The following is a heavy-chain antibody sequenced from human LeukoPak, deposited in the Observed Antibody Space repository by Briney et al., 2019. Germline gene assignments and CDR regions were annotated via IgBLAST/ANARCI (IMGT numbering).Heavy chain of an antibody. J-gene: IGHJ6*03. CDR3: ASDRYYYDSSGYYRNYYYMDV. D-gene: IGHD3-22*01. CDR2: IYSGGST. V-gene: IGHV3-53*01. Sequence: GGSLRLSCAASGFTVSSNYMSWVRQAPGKGLEWVSVIYSGGSTYYADSVKGRFTISRDNSKNTLYLQMNSLRAEDTAVYYCASDRYYYDSSGYYRNYYYMDVWGKGTTVTVSS. CDR1: GFTVSSNY.